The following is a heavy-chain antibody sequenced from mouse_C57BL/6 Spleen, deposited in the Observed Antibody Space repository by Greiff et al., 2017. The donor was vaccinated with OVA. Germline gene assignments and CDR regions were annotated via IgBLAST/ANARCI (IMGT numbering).Heavy chain of an antibody. V-gene: IGHV1-26*01. D-gene: IGHD1-1*01. CDR2: INPNNGGT. Sequence: EVQLQQSGPELVKPGASVKISCKASGYTFTDYYMNWVKQSHGKSLEWIGDINPNNGGTSYNQKFKGKATLTVDKSSSTAYMELRSLTSKDSAVYYGARGEGTTVVAPYYFDYWGQGTTLTVSS. J-gene: IGHJ2*01. CDR3: ARGEGTTVVAPYYFDY. CDR1: GYTFTDYY.